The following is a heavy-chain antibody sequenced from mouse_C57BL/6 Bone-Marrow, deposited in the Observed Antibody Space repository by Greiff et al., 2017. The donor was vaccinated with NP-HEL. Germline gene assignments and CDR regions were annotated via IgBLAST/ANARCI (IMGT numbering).Heavy chain of an antibody. CDR2: ISAGGSYT. CDR3: ARLYYSNYD. J-gene: IGHJ2*01. CDR1: GFTFSSYA. Sequence: DVHLVESGGGLVKPGGSLKLSCAASGFTFSSYAMSWVRQTPEKRLEWVATISAGGSYTYYPDNVKGRFTISRDNAKNNLYLQMSHLKSEDTAMYYCARLYYSNYDWGQGTTLTVSS. V-gene: IGHV5-4*01. D-gene: IGHD2-5*01.